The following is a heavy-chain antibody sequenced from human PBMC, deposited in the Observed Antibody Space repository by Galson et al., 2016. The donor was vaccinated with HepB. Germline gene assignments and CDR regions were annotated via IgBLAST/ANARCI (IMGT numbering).Heavy chain of an antibody. D-gene: IGHD1-26*01. Sequence: SETLSLTCAVSGASIISRDWWTWVRQPPGKGLEWIGQIYHSGNTNYTPSLKSRVTISVDNSKNQLSLELTSMTAADTAVYYCTRQYSGSHLDYWGQGILVSVSS. CDR2: IYHSGNT. CDR3: TRQYSGSHLDY. J-gene: IGHJ4*02. V-gene: IGHV4-4*02. CDR1: GASIISRDW.